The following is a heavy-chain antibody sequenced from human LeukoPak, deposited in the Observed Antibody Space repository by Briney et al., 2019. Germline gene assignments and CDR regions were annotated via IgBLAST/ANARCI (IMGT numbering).Heavy chain of an antibody. D-gene: IGHD2-2*01. J-gene: IGHJ3*02. CDR1: GGSISSYY. CDR3: ARSPYCSSTSCYQNVGAFDI. Sequence: SETLSLTCTVPGGSISSYYWSWIRQPAGKGLEWIGRIYTSGSTNYNPSLKSRVTMSVDTSKNQFSLKLSSVTAADTAVYYCARSPYCSSTSCYQNVGAFDIWGQGTMVTVSS. CDR2: IYTSGST. V-gene: IGHV4-4*07.